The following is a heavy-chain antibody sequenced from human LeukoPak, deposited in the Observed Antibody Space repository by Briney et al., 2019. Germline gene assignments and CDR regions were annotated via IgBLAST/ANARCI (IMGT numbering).Heavy chain of an antibody. CDR1: GFAFNNYA. J-gene: IGHJ4*02. V-gene: IGHV3-23*01. D-gene: IGHD1-26*01. CDR3: AKTQWKVGATDYFDY. Sequence: GGSLRLSCAASGFAFNNYAMTWVRQAPGKGLEWVSNINDNGGQRHYADSVKGRFTISRDNSKYTLFLQMDGLRAEDTAVYYCAKTQWKVGATDYFDYWGQGILVTVSS. CDR2: INDNGGQR.